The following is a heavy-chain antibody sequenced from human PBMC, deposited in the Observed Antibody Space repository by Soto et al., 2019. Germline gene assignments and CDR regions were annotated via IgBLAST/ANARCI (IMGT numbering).Heavy chain of an antibody. CDR2: INPSGGST. CDR3: ARVHQVYDSSGPFDY. Sequence: ASVKVSCKASGYTFTSYYMHWVRQAPGQGLEWMGIINPSGGSTSYAQKFQGRVTMTRDTSTGTVYMELSSLRSEDTAVYYCARVHQVYDSSGPFDYWGQGTLVTVSS. D-gene: IGHD3-22*01. J-gene: IGHJ4*02. V-gene: IGHV1-46*01. CDR1: GYTFTSYY.